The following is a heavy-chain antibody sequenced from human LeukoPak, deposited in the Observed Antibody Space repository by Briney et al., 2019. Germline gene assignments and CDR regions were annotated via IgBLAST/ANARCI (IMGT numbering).Heavy chain of an antibody. CDR3: ARGLWSFDY. V-gene: IGHV4-34*01. Sequence: SXTLSLTCAVYGGSFSGYYWSWIRQPPGKGLEWIGEINHSGSTNYNPSLKSRVTISVDTSKNQFSLKLSSVTAADTAVYYCARGLWSFDYWGQGTLVTVSS. D-gene: IGHD3-10*01. CDR1: GGSFSGYY. CDR2: INHSGST. J-gene: IGHJ4*02.